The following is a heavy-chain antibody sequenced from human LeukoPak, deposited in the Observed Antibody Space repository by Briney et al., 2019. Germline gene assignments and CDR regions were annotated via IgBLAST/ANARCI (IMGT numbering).Heavy chain of an antibody. CDR1: GYSISSGYY. Sequence: SETLSLTCTVSGYSISSGYYWSWIRQPPGKGLEWIGFIYYSGSTNYNPSLKSRVTISVDTSKNQFSLKLSSVTAADTAVYYCARDGTTPYDNWFDPWGQGTLVTVSS. D-gene: IGHD1-7*01. CDR3: ARDGTTPYDNWFDP. V-gene: IGHV4-61*01. CDR2: IYYSGST. J-gene: IGHJ5*02.